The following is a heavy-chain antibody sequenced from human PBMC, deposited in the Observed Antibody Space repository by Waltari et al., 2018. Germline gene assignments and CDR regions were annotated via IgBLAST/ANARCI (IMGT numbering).Heavy chain of an antibody. CDR3: ARGSSSSYYYMDV. Sequence: QVQLVESGGGVVQPGRSLRLSCAASGFTFSSYAMHWVRQAPGKGLEWVAVISYDGSNKYYADSVKGRFTISRDNSKNTLYLQMNSLRAEDTAVYYCARGSSSSYYYMDVWGKGTTVTISS. D-gene: IGHD6-6*01. CDR1: GFTFSSYA. CDR2: ISYDGSNK. V-gene: IGHV3-30-3*01. J-gene: IGHJ6*03.